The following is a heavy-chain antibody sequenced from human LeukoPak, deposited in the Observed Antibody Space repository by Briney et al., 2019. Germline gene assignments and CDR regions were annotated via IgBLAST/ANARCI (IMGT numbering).Heavy chain of an antibody. J-gene: IGHJ4*02. D-gene: IGHD3-10*01. V-gene: IGHV3-23*01. CDR3: ANAYYGSGTYFRHFDY. CDR2: ISSSGRNT. Sequence: GGSLRLSCAASGFTFSTYAMTWVRQAPGKGLEWVSGISSSGRNTYYADSVKGRFTISRDNFKNTLYLQMNSLRAEDTAVYYCANAYYGSGTYFRHFDYWGQGTLVTVSS. CDR1: GFTFSTYA.